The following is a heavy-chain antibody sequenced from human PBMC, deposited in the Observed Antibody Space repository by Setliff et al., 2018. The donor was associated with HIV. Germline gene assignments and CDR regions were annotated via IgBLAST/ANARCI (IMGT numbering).Heavy chain of an antibody. V-gene: IGHV4-59*01. D-gene: IGHD3-10*01. CDR1: GGSISTYY. CDR3: ARARGTVGYYGSGTMYHMDV. J-gene: IGHJ6*03. Sequence: SETLSLTCTVSGGSISTYYWSWIRQAPGRGLEWIGYIYYTGRTDYNPSLKSRVTMSLDSSKKQFSLKLSSVTAADTAVYFCARARGTVGYYGSGTMYHMDVWGKGTTVTVSS. CDR2: IYYTGRT.